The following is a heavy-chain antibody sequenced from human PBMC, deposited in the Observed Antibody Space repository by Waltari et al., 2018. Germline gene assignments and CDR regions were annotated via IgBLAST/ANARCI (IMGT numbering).Heavy chain of an antibody. Sequence: EVQLVESGGGLVQPGGSLRLSCAASGLTCRSYAMNRVRQGPGRGLEWVSFISSSGSTIYYADSVKGRFTISRDNAENSLYLQINSLRAEDTAIYYCVGQLLEWLDSWGQGTLVTVSS. D-gene: IGHD3-3*01. CDR1: GLTCRSYA. J-gene: IGHJ4*02. CDR2: ISSSGSTI. V-gene: IGHV3-48*03. CDR3: VGQLLEWLDS.